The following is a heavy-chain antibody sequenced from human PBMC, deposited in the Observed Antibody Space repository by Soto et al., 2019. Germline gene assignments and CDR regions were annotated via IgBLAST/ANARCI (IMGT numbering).Heavy chain of an antibody. J-gene: IGHJ5*02. CDR3: ARAPPYCSGGSCYSDP. V-gene: IGHV3-21*01. CDR2: ISSSSSYI. CDR1: GFTFSSYS. D-gene: IGHD2-15*01. Sequence: PGGSLRLSCAASGFTFSSYSMNCVRQAPGKGLEWVSSISSSSSYIYYADSVKGRFTISRDNAKNSLYLQMNSLRAEDTAVYYCARAPPYCSGGSCYSDPWGQGTLVTVS.